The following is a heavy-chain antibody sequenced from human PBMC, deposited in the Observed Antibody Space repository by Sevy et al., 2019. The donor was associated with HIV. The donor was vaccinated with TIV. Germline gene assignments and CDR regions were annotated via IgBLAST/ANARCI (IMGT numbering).Heavy chain of an antibody. CDR2: IKQDGSEK. D-gene: IGHD3-10*01. V-gene: IGHV3-7*01. Sequence: GGSLRLSCAASGFTFSSYWMSWVRQAPGKGLEWVANIKQDGSEKYYVDSVKGRFTISRDNAKNSLYLQMNSLRAEDTAVYYCARGSMVRGVIITFAFDIWGQGTMVTVSS. J-gene: IGHJ3*02. CDR3: ARGSMVRGVIITFAFDI. CDR1: GFTFSSYW.